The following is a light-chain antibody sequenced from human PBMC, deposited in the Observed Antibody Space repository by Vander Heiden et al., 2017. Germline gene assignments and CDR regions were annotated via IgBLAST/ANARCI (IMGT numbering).Light chain of an antibody. V-gene: IGKV3-15*01. CDR3: QQYNDWPPKT. CDR2: GAS. Sequence: EIVMTQSAATLSVSPGERATLSCRASQSVSSNLAWYQQKPGQAPRLLIYGASTRATGIPARFSGSGSGTEFTLTISSLQSEDFAVYYCQQYNDWPPKTFGQGTKVEIK. CDR1: QSVSSN. J-gene: IGKJ1*01.